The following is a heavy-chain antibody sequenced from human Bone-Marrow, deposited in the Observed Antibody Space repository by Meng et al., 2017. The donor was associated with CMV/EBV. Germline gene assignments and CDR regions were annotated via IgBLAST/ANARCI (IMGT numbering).Heavy chain of an antibody. CDR1: GFTFDDYA. J-gene: IGHJ4*02. V-gene: IGHV3-9*01. CDR2: ISWNSGSI. CDR3: AREISSLGERYDY. D-gene: IGHD3-10*01. Sequence: SLKISCAASGFTFDDYAMHWVRQAPGKGLEWVSGISWNSGSIGYVDSVKGRFTISRDNAKNSLYLQMNSLRDEDTAIYYCAREISSLGERYDYWGQGTLVTVSS.